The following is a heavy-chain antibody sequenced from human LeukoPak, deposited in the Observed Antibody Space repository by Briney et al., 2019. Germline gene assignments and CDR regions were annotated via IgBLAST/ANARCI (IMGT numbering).Heavy chain of an antibody. Sequence: PSETLSLTCAVYGGSFSGYYWSWIRQPPGKGLEWIGEINHSGSTNYNASLKSRVTISVDTSKNQFSLKLSSVTAADTVVYYCAREEDCSGGICYLGNAFDIWGQGTMVTVSS. CDR2: INHSGST. D-gene: IGHD2-15*01. CDR3: AREEDCSGGICYLGNAFDI. J-gene: IGHJ3*02. CDR1: GGSFSGYY. V-gene: IGHV4-34*01.